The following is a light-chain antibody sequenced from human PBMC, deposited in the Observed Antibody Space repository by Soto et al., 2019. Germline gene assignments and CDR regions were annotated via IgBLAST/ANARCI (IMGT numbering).Light chain of an antibody. CDR1: QSISIY. CDR3: QQTDTTPEIT. V-gene: IGKV1-39*01. Sequence: DIQMTQSPSSLSASVGDSVTITCRASQSISIYLNWYQLKPGRAPNLLMYGASYLKSGVPTRFSGSGSWTDFTLTISSLQPEDFAIYYWQQTDTTPEITFGQGTRLEIK. J-gene: IGKJ5*01. CDR2: GAS.